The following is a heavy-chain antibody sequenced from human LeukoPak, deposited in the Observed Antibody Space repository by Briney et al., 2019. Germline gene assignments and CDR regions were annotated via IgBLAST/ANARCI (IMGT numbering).Heavy chain of an antibody. CDR1: GFTFSNAW. CDR3: TTTISSGSYYSDAFDI. J-gene: IGHJ3*02. Sequence: GGSLRLSCAASGFTFSNAWMSWVRQAPGKGLEWVGRIKSKTDGGTTDYAAPVKGRFTISRDDSKNTLCLQMNSLKTEDTAVYYCTTTISSGSYYSDAFDIWGRGTMVTVSS. V-gene: IGHV3-15*01. D-gene: IGHD1-26*01. CDR2: IKSKTDGGTT.